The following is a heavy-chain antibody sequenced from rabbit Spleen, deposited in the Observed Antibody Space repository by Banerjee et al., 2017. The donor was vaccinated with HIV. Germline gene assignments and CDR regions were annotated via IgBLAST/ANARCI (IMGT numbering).Heavy chain of an antibody. D-gene: IGHD2-1*01. Sequence: QEQLEESGGGLVQPEGSLTLTCTASGFSFSRNYWICWVRQAPGKGLEWIACIYGGSGDETWYVTWAKGRFTISKSSSTTVTLQMNSLPAADTATYFCARVLRIYDYIDLWGPGTLVTVS. J-gene: IGHJ4*01. V-gene: IGHV1S45*01. CDR3: ARVLRIYDYIDL. CDR2: IYGGSGDET. CDR1: GFSFSRNYW.